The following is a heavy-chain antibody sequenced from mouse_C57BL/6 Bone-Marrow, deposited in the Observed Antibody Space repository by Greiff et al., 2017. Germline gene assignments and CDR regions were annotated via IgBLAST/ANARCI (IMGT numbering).Heavy chain of an antibody. CDR1: GFTFSSYG. CDR2: ISSGGSYT. D-gene: IGHD2-1*01. CDR3: ARTGNPAWLAY. J-gene: IGHJ3*01. Sequence: EVQRVESGGDLVKPGGSLKLSCAASGFTFSSYGMSWVRQTPDKRLEWVATISSGGSYTSYPDSVKGRFTISRDNAKNTLYLQMSSLKSEDTAMYYCARTGNPAWLAYWGQGTLVTVSA. V-gene: IGHV5-6*01.